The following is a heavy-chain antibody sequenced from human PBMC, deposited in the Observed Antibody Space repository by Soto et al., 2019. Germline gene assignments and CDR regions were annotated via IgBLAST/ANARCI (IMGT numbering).Heavy chain of an antibody. J-gene: IGHJ6*04. CDR2: ISSSSSYM. CDR3: ARISGYDSSGSGHYYYYGTDV. V-gene: IGHV3-21*01. D-gene: IGHD3-22*01. Sequence: LRLSCAASGFTFSNYSMNWVRQAPAKGLEWVSSISSSSSYMYYAESVKGRFTLCRDNDKNVLQLQMNSLRAEDTAVYYSARISGYDSSGSGHYYYYGTDVWGKGTRSPSTQ. CDR1: GFTFSNYS.